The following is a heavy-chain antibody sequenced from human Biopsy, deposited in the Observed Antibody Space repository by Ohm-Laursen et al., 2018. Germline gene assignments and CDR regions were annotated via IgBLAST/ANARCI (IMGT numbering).Heavy chain of an antibody. D-gene: IGHD2-21*02. CDR1: GGSISSYY. CDR3: ARDDAVTVIRGLYY. V-gene: IGHV4-59*01. J-gene: IGHJ4*02. Sequence: SETLSLTCTVSGGSISSYYWNWIRQPPGKGLEWIGYLYNTGGTNYNPSLKSRVTISVDTSKNQFFLKLSSVTAEDTAVYYCARDDAVTVIRGLYYWGQGALVTVSS. CDR2: LYNTGGT.